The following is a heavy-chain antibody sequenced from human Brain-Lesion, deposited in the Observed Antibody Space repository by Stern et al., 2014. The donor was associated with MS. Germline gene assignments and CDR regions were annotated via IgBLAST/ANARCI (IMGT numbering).Heavy chain of an antibody. D-gene: IGHD1-14*01. J-gene: IGHJ4*02. V-gene: IGHV3-9*01. CDR1: GFTFDDYA. Sequence: VQLVEPGGDLVQPGRSLRLSCAAFGFTFDDYAMHWVLQAPGKGLEWVAGISWSSGTIGYADSVKGRFTTSRDNAYSSLYLQMNSLRPEDTALYYCARDITGSSAYFAYWGQGTLVTVSS. CDR3: ARDITGSSAYFAY. CDR2: ISWSSGTI.